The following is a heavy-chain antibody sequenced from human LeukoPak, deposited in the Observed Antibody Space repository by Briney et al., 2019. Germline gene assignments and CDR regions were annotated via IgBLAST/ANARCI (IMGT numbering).Heavy chain of an antibody. Sequence: SETLSLTCAVSGYSISSGYYWGWIRQPAGKGLEWIGRIYTSGSTNYNPSLKSRVTMSVDTSKNQFSLKLSSVTAADTAVYYCARNPYYDYVWGSYRTNWFDPWGQGTLVTVSS. CDR3: ARNPYYDYVWGSYRTNWFDP. D-gene: IGHD3-16*02. CDR2: IYTSGST. J-gene: IGHJ5*02. CDR1: GYSISSGYY. V-gene: IGHV4-4*07.